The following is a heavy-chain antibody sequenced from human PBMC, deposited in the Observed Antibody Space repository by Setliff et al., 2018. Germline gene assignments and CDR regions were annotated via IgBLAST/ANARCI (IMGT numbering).Heavy chain of an antibody. CDR3: ARGSRFGTIVYRGDYYLDV. D-gene: IGHD3-10*01. Sequence: ASVKVSCKASGDSFSNYAIIWMRQAPGQGLEWMGWINTNTGNPSYAQGFTGRFVLSLDTSVSTAYLQISSLKAEDTAIYYCARGSRFGTIVYRGDYYLDVWGKGTTVTVSS. CDR1: GDSFSNYA. V-gene: IGHV7-4-1*02. J-gene: IGHJ6*03. CDR2: INTNTGNP.